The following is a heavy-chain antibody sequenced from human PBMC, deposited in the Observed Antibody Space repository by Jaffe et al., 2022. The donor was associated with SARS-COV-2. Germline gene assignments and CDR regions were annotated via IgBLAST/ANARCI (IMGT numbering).Heavy chain of an antibody. CDR2: ISYDGSNK. V-gene: IGHV3-30-3*01. D-gene: IGHD3-22*01. Sequence: QVQLVESGGGVVQPGRSLRLSCAASGFTFSSYAMHWVRQAPGKGLEWVAVISYDGSNKYYADSVKGRFTISRDNSKNTLYLQMNSLRAEDTAVYYCAREWGNYYYDSSGYGDAFDIWGQGTMVTVSS. CDR3: AREWGNYYYDSSGYGDAFDI. CDR1: GFTFSSYA. J-gene: IGHJ3*02.